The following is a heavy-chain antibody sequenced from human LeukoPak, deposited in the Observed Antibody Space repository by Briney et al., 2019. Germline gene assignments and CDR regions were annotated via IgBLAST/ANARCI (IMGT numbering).Heavy chain of an antibody. J-gene: IGHJ4*02. D-gene: IGHD6-13*01. CDR1: GFTFSNAW. V-gene: IGHV3-15*01. Sequence: PGGSLRLSCAASGFTFSNAWMSWVRQAPGKGLEWVGRIKSKTDGGTTDYAAPVKGRFTISRDDSKNTLYLQMNSLKTEDTAVYYCTTDAPYSSSWDEYWGQGTLVTVSS. CDR2: IKSKTDGGTT. CDR3: TTDAPYSSSWDEY.